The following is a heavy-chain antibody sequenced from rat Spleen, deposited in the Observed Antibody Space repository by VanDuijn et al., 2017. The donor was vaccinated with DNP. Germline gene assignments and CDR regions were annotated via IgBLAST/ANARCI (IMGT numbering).Heavy chain of an antibody. D-gene: IGHD1-9*01. V-gene: IGHV3-1*01. CDR2: INYSGST. Sequence: EVQLQESGSGLVKPSQSLSLTCSVTGYSFTSNYWAWNRKFTGNKMEWIGYINYSGSTGYKPSPKSRISITRDTSKSQFFLQLNSVTPEDTATYYCARGVSSYYGYNSYWYFDFWGPGTMVTVSS. J-gene: IGHJ1*01. CDR3: ARGVSSYYGYNSYWYFDF. CDR1: GYSFTSNY.